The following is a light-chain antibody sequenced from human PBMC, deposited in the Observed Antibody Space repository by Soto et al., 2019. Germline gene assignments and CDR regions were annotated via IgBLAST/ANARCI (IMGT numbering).Light chain of an antibody. CDR2: GAS. Sequence: EIVMTQSPATLSVSPGERATLSCRSSQSVSSNLAWYQQKPGQAPRLLLYGASTRATGIPARFSGSGSGTEFTLTISSLQSEDFAVYYCQLGFTFGPGTKVDIK. V-gene: IGKV3-15*01. CDR1: QSVSSN. CDR3: QLGFT. J-gene: IGKJ3*01.